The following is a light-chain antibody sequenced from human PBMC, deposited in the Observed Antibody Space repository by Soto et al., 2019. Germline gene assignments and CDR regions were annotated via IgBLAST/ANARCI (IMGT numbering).Light chain of an antibody. CDR3: QQTYTTPET. J-gene: IGKJ1*01. Sequence: DITITQSPSSLSAYVGDRVTITCRASQGISNDLGWYQQKPGKAPNRLIYAASILQSGVPSRFSGSGSGTEFTLTISSLQPEDFATYSCQQTYTTPETFGQGTKVDI. CDR1: QGISND. CDR2: AAS. V-gene: IGKV1-17*01.